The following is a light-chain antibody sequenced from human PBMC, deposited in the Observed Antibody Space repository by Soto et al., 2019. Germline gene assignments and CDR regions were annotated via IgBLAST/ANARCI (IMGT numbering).Light chain of an antibody. CDR2: DAS. Sequence: DIQMTQSPSTLSASVGDRVAITCRASQSISNWLAWYQQKPGRAPKLLIYDASTLESGVPSRFSGSGSGTEFTLTISSLQPDDFATYSCQQYNSYWTFGQGTRWIS. CDR3: QQYNSYWT. V-gene: IGKV1-5*01. J-gene: IGKJ1*01. CDR1: QSISNW.